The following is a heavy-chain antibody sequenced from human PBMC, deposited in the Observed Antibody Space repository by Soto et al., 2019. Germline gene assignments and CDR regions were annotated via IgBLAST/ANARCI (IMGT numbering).Heavy chain of an antibody. D-gene: IGHD3-10*01. CDR3: ARERTEPMVRGVITPWGYYYMDV. CDR1: GFTFSDYY. CDR2: ISSSGSTI. J-gene: IGHJ6*03. Sequence: GGSLRLSCAASGFTFSDYYMSWIRQAPGKGLEWVSYISSSGSTIYYADSVKGRFTISRDNAKNSLYLQMNSLRAEDTAVYYCARERTEPMVRGVITPWGYYYMDVWGKGTTVTVSS. V-gene: IGHV3-11*01.